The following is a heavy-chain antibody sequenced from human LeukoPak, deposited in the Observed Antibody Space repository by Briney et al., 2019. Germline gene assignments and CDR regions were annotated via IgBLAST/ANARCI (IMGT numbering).Heavy chain of an antibody. J-gene: IGHJ6*03. CDR3: ARDGEVGYSYYYMDV. V-gene: IGHV1-69*05. CDR1: GGTFSSYA. Sequence: ASVKVSCKASGGTFSSYAISWVRQAPGQGLEWMGGIIPIFGTANYAQKFQGRVTITTDESTSTAYMELSSLRSEDTAVYYCARDGEVGYSYYYMDVWGKGTTVTVSS. CDR2: IIPIFGTA. D-gene: IGHD3-10*01.